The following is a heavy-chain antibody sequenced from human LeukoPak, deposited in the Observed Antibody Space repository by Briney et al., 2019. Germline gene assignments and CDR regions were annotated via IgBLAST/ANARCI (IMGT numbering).Heavy chain of an antibody. J-gene: IGHJ4*02. CDR3: ASHQPTAYYYGPPAY. CDR1: GGSVTSSSYC. D-gene: IGHD3-10*01. CDR2: VYYSGST. Sequence: PSETLSLSCTVSGGSVTSSSYCWGWIRQPPGMGLEWIGTVYYSGSTFYNPSLNSRVTISVDTSKNQFSLKLSSVPPADTALYRRASHQPTAYYYGPPAYWGQGTLVTVSS. V-gene: IGHV4-39*01.